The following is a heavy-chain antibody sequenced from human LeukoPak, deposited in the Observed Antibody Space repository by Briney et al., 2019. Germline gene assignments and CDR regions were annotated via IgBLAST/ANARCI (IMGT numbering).Heavy chain of an antibody. CDR1: GYTFTNYG. V-gene: IGHV7-4-1*02. CDR2: INTNTENP. Sequence: ASVKVPCKASGYTFTNYGITWVRQAPGQGLEWMGWINTNTENPTYAQGFTGRFVFSLDTSVSTAYLQISSLKAEDTAVYYCARDQSGNYWGQGTLVTVSS. J-gene: IGHJ4*02. CDR3: ARDQSGNY.